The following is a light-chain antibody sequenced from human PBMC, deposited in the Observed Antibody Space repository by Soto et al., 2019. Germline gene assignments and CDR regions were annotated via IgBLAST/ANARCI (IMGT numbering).Light chain of an antibody. J-gene: IGKJ2*03. Sequence: DGLLTQSPLSLSVTVGQPSSISCRSSQSLVHSSGNTFLSWFFQRPGQSPRRLIDKVFNRDSGAPDRFRGSGSGTHFTLQITRVEAEDVGVYYCMQYAHWPHSFGQGTKLEIK. CDR3: MQYAHWPHS. CDR1: QSLVHSSGNTF. CDR2: KVF. V-gene: IGKV2-30*02.